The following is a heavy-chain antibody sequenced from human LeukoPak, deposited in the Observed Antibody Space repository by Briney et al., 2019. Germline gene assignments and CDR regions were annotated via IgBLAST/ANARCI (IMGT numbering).Heavy chain of an antibody. CDR1: GFTFSSYW. CDR3: ARFSSGSSPSGFDY. Sequence: GGSLRLSCAASGFTFSSYWMHWVRQGPGKALTWVSHINSDGTTTNYADYVKGRFTISRDNAKNTLYLQMNSLRVEDTAVYYCARFSSGSSPSGFDYWGQGTLVTVSS. CDR2: INSDGTTT. V-gene: IGHV3-74*01. J-gene: IGHJ4*02. D-gene: IGHD6-19*01.